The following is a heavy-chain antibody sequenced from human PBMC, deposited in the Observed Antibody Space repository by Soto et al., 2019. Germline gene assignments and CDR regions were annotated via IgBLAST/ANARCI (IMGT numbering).Heavy chain of an antibody. V-gene: IGHV3-74*01. CDR2: IASDGSST. Sequence: EVQLVESGGGLVQPGGSLRLSCAASGFTFRNYWMHWVRQVPGKGLVWVSRIASDGSSTNYADSVKCRFTISRDNAKNTVYLQINSLRTEDTGVYSCASPVAAAGTPLYFYGLDAWGQGNTVTVAS. J-gene: IGHJ6*01. D-gene: IGHD6-25*01. CDR3: ASPVAAAGTPLYFYGLDA. CDR1: GFTFRNYW.